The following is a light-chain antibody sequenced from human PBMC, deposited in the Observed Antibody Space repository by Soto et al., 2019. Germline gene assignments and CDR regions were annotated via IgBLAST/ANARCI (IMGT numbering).Light chain of an antibody. CDR3: QQYGNSPIT. CDR2: GTS. Sequence: EIVMTQSPATLSVSPGERATLSCRASQSVSTNLAWYQHKPGQAPRLLIYGTSSRATGIPDRFSGSGSGTDFTLTIGRLEPEDFAVYYCQQYGNSPITFGQGTRLEIK. J-gene: IGKJ5*01. V-gene: IGKV3-20*01. CDR1: QSVSTN.